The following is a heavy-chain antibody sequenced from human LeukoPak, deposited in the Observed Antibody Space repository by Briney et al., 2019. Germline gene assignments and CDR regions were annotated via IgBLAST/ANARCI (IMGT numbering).Heavy chain of an antibody. CDR3: ARVLYGSGSYGY. CDR1: GGSFSGYY. Sequence: SETLSPTCAVYGGSFSGYYWSWIRQPPGKGLEWIGEINHSGSTNYNPSLKSRVTISVDTSKNQFSLKLSSVTAADTAVYYCARVLYGSGSYGYWGQGTLVTVSS. D-gene: IGHD3-10*01. CDR2: INHSGST. V-gene: IGHV4-34*01. J-gene: IGHJ4*02.